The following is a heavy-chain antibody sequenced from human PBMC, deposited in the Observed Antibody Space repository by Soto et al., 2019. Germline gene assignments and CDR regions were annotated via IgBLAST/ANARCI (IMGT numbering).Heavy chain of an antibody. CDR1: GYSFTSYW. D-gene: IGHD2-2*01. V-gene: IGHV5-10-1*01. CDR2: IDPSDSYT. J-gene: IGHJ6*02. CDR3: ARLRAVVPAHYYYYYGMDV. Sequence: PGESLKISCKGSGYSFTSYWISWVRQMPGKGLERMGRIDPSDSYTNYSPSFQGHVTISADKSISTAYLQWSSLKASDTAMYYCARLRAVVPAHYYYYYGMDVWGQGTTVTVSS.